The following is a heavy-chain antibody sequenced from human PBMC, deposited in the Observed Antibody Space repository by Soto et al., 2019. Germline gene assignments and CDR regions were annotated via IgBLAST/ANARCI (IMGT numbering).Heavy chain of an antibody. CDR2: ISGSGGST. D-gene: IGHD2-15*01. V-gene: IGHV3-23*01. CDR1: GFTFSSYA. J-gene: IGHJ4*02. Sequence: EVQLLESGGGLVQPGGSLRLSCAASGFTFSSYAMSWVRQAPGKGLEWVSAISGSGGSTYYADSVKGRFTISRDNSKNTLYLQMNSLRADDTAVYYCAKDGGAVVVVAATLDYWGQGTLVTVSS. CDR3: AKDGGAVVVVAATLDY.